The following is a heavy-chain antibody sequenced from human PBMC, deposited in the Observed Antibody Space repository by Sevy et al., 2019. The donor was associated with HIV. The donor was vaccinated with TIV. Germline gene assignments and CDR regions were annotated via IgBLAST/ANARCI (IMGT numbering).Heavy chain of an antibody. D-gene: IGHD3-22*01. Sequence: GGSLSLSCAASGFPFNTYAMSWVRQAPGKGLEWVSAISCSAFHIYYAASVKGRVTVSRDNSKNTLFLQMNSLRAEDTAVYYCAKEGPGYNYDSSGSFDYWGQGTLVTVSS. V-gene: IGHV3-23*01. J-gene: IGHJ4*02. CDR2: ISCSAFHI. CDR3: AKEGPGYNYDSSGSFDY. CDR1: GFPFNTYA.